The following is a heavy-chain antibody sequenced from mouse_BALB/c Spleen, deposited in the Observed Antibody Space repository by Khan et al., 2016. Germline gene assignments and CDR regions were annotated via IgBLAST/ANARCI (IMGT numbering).Heavy chain of an antibody. V-gene: IGHV3-2*02. D-gene: IGHD1-1*01. J-gene: IGHJ2*01. Sequence: EVQLQESGPGLVKPSQSLSLTCTVTGYSITSDYAWNWIRQFPGNKLEWMGYISYSGNTKYNPSLKSRISITRDTSKNQFFLHFNSVTTEDTATXYSAKIYGGDFDYWGQGTTLTVSA. CDR3: AKIYGGDFDY. CDR1: GYSITSDYA. CDR2: ISYSGNT.